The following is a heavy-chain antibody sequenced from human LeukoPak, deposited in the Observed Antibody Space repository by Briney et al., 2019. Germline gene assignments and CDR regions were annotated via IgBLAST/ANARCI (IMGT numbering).Heavy chain of an antibody. J-gene: IGHJ4*02. CDR1: GFIFSNYY. CDR3: ARDDYNNPWD. CDR2: IKQDGSEK. V-gene: IGHV3-7*01. D-gene: IGHD4-11*01. Sequence: PGGSLRLSCAASGFIFSNYYLNWVRQAPGKGLEWVANIKQDGSEKYYVDSVKGRFTISRDNAKNSLYLQMNSLRAEDTAVYYCARDDYNNPWDWGQGTLVTVSS.